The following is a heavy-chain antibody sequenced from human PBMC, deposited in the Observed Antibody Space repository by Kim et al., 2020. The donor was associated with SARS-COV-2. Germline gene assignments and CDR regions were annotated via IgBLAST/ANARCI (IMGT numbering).Heavy chain of an antibody. Sequence: NVYPVHGESRITINPDTSKNQFSLQLSSVTPEDTAVYYCARQGVGKFDRWGQGTLVTVSS. V-gene: IGHV6-1*01. D-gene: IGHD3-16*01. CDR3: ARQGVGKFDR. CDR2: N. J-gene: IGHJ5*02.